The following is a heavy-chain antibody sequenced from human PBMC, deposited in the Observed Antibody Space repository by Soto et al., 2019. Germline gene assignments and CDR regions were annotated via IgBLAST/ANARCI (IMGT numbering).Heavy chain of an antibody. CDR1: GFTFSSYA. V-gene: IGHV3-30-3*01. CDR2: ISYDGSNK. J-gene: IGHJ6*02. CDR3: ASDRGQERWGPVGGVNYGMDV. Sequence: GGSLRLSCAASGFTFSSYAMHWVRQAPGKGLEWVAVISYDGSNKYYADSVKGRFTISRDNSKNTLYLQMNSLRAEDTAVDYCASDRGQERWGPVGGVNYGMDVWGQGTTVTVSS. D-gene: IGHD2-8*02.